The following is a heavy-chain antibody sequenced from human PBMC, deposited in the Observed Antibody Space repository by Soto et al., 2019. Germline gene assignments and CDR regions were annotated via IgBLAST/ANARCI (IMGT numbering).Heavy chain of an antibody. D-gene: IGHD6-6*01. CDR3: ARTRPRYIAARLDFDY. J-gene: IGHJ4*02. CDR2: INHSGST. CDR1: GGSFSGYY. V-gene: IGHV4-34*01. Sequence: QVQLQQWGAGLLKPSETLSLTCAVYGGSFSGYYWSWIRQPPGKGLEWIGEINHSGSTNYNPSLKSRVTISVDTSKNQFSLKLSSVTAADTAVYYCARTRPRYIAARLDFDYWGQGTLVTVSS.